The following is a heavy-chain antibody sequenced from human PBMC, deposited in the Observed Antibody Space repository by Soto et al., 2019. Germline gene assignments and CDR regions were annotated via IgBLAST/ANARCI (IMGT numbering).Heavy chain of an antibody. CDR1: GGTFSSYT. CDR3: ARDGRWVIVVVPAAIDY. J-gene: IGHJ4*02. CDR2: IIPILGIA. Sequence: ASVKVSCKASGGTFSSYTISWVRQAPGQGLEWMGRIIPILGIANYAQKFQGRVTITADKSTSTAYMELRSLRSDDTAVYYCARDGRWVIVVVPAAIDYWGQGTLVTVSS. D-gene: IGHD2-2*02. V-gene: IGHV1-69*04.